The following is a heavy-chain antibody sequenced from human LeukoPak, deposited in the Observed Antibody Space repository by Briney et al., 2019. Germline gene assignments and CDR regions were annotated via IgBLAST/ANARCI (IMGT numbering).Heavy chain of an antibody. CDR1: GFTFSSYE. CDR2: ISSSGSTI. V-gene: IGHV3-48*03. J-gene: IGHJ4*02. CDR3: AKDEPYYDFWSGPKAPDY. D-gene: IGHD3-3*01. Sequence: PGGSLRLSCAASGFTFSSYEMNWVRQAPGRGLEWVSYISSSGSTIYYADSVKGRFTISRDNAKNTLYLQMNSLRAEDTAVYYRAKDEPYYDFWSGPKAPDYWGQGTLVTVSS.